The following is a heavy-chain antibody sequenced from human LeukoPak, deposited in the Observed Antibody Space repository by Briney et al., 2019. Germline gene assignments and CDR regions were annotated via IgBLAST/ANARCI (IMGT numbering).Heavy chain of an antibody. V-gene: IGHV3-33*08. J-gene: IGHJ4*02. CDR3: ARDGYYYDSSGPDY. Sequence: GGSLRLSCAASGVTLSSYAMSWARQAPGKGLEWVAVIWYDGSNKYYADSVKGRFTISRDNSKNTLYLQMNSLRAEDTAVYYCARDGYYYDSSGPDYWGQGTLVTVSS. D-gene: IGHD3-22*01. CDR1: GVTLSSYA. CDR2: IWYDGSNK.